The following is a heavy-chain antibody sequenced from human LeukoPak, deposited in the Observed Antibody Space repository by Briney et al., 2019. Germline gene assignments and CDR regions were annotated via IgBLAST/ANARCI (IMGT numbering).Heavy chain of an antibody. CDR2: IYHSGST. CDR3: ARASRIAVAARGLIDY. CDR1: GYSISSGYY. Sequence: SETLSLTCTVSGYSISSGYYWGWIRQPPGKGLEWIGSIYHSGSTYYNPSLKSRVTISVDTSKNQFSLKLSSVTAADTAVYYCARASRIAVAARGLIDYWGQGTLVTVSS. D-gene: IGHD6-19*01. V-gene: IGHV4-38-2*02. J-gene: IGHJ4*02.